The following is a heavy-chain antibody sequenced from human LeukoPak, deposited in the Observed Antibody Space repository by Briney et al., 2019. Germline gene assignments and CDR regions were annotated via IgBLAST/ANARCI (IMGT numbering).Heavy chain of an antibody. V-gene: IGHV4-39*02. D-gene: IGHD2-21*01. Sequence: KPSETLALTCSVSGGSISSSSYYWGWIRQSPGKGLEWIGSMYYRGTTYENSYLKSRLTLSIDTSNNQFSLKLTSVTAADTAVYFCAREYSRSVVAGSRPDLWGQGLLVTVSS. CDR2: MYYRGTT. J-gene: IGHJ4*02. CDR1: GGSISSSSYY. CDR3: AREYSRSVVAGSRPDL.